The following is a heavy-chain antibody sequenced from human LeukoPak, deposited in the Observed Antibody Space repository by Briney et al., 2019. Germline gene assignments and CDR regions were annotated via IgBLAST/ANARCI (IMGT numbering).Heavy chain of an antibody. D-gene: IGHD3-22*01. V-gene: IGHV3-21*01. CDR3: ASDVQVYYDSSGYYYSVDY. J-gene: IGHJ4*02. CDR1: GFTFRTSS. CDR2: ISSSSRYI. Sequence: GGSLRLSCAASGFTFRTSSMSWVRRAPGKGLEWVSSISSSSRYIYADSVKGRFTISRDNAKNSLYLQMDSLRAEDTAVYYCASDVQVYYDSSGYYYSVDYWGQGTLVTVSS.